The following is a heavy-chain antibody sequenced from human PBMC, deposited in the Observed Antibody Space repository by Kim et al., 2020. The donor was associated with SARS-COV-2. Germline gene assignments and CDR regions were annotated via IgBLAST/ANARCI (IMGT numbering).Heavy chain of an antibody. D-gene: IGHD2-15*01. J-gene: IGHJ4*02. V-gene: IGHV3-53*01. CDR3: VRDAGGY. Sequence: YRDGNKYYADSGMGRFTIYRDNSKNTLYLQMNTLRADDTAVYYCVRDAGGYWGQGTLVTVSS. CDR2: YRDGNK.